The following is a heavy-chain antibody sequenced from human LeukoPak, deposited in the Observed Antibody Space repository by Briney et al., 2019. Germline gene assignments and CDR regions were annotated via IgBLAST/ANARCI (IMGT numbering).Heavy chain of an antibody. D-gene: IGHD6-6*01. CDR2: INRNGDST. Sequence: GGSLRLSCAASGFTFDDYGMSWVRQAPGEGLEWVSGINRNGDSTGYADSVEGRFTISRDNAKNSLYLQMDSLRAEDTAAYYCAKDILRWGQLEVAFDYWAREPWSPSPQ. CDR1: GFTFDDYG. CDR3: AKDILRWGQLEVAFDY. J-gene: IGHJ4*02. V-gene: IGHV3-20*04.